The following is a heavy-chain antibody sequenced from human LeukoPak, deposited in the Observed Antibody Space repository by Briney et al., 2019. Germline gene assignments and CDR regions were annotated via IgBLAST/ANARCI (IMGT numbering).Heavy chain of an antibody. Sequence: PGGSLRLSCAATGFTFNSYGRHWVRRAPGKGLEWVAFIRYDGAYQYYADSVKGRFTISRDNSNNTLYLQMNSLRAEDTAVYYCAKEATNSSDYWGQGTLVTVSS. CDR3: AKEATNSSDY. CDR1: GFTFNSYG. D-gene: IGHD5-12*01. V-gene: IGHV3-30*02. J-gene: IGHJ4*02. CDR2: IRYDGAYQ.